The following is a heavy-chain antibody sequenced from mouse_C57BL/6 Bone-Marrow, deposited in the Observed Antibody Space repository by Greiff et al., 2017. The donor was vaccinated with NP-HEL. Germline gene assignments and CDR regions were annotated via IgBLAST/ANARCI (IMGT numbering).Heavy chain of an antibody. CDR2: IDPSDSYT. CDR1: GYTFTSYW. J-gene: IGHJ1*03. CDR3: ARSLYYSNHPGYFDV. Sequence: QVQLQQSGAELVMPGASVKLSCKASGYTFTSYWMHWVKQRPGQGLEWIGEIDPSDSYTNYNQKFKGKSTLTVDKSSSTAYMQLSSLTSEDSAVYYCARSLYYSNHPGYFDVWGTGTTVTVSS. V-gene: IGHV1-69*01. D-gene: IGHD2-5*01.